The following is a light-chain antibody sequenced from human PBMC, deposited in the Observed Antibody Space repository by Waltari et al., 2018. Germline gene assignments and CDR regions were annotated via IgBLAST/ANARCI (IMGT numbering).Light chain of an antibody. CDR3: SAWDSDLVAVV. V-gene: IGLV10-54*04. J-gene: IGLJ3*02. CDR2: RSN. CDR1: HNNVGNQG. Sequence: QAGLTQPPSVSRALGQTATLTCTGNHNNVGNQGAAWLQQHRGHPPKLLSFRSNNRPSGISERFSASRSGNTASLTITGLQPDDEADYYCSAWDSDLVAVVFGGGTKLTVL.